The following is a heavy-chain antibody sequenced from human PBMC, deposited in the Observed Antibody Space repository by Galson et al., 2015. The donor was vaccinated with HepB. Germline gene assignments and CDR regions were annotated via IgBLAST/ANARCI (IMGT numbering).Heavy chain of an antibody. D-gene: IGHD5-24*01. CDR3: ARDPPRDGYKSSYAFDI. J-gene: IGHJ3*02. Sequence: CKASGGSFSNYAISWVRQAPGQGLEWMGGISPIFGTAKYAQKFQGRVTMTEDTSTDTAYMELSSLRSEDTAVYYCARDPPRDGYKSSYAFDIWGQGTMVTVSS. V-gene: IGHV1-69*06. CDR1: GGSFSNYA. CDR2: ISPIFGTA.